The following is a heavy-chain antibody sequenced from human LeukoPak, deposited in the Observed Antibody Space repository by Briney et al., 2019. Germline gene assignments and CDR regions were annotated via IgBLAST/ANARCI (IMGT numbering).Heavy chain of an antibody. V-gene: IGHV1-8*01. CDR1: GYTFTSYQ. Sequence: GASVTVSCKASGYTFTSYQINWVRQATGQGLEWMGWMNPDNGNTGFAQNFQGRVTMTRNISIGTAYMALSSLRSGDTAVYYCARGHVLVPAATDYWGQGTLVTVSS. D-gene: IGHD2-2*01. CDR2: MNPDNGNT. J-gene: IGHJ4*02. CDR3: ARGHVLVPAATDY.